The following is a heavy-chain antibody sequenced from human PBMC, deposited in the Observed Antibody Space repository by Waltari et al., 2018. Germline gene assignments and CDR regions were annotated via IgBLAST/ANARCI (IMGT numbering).Heavy chain of an antibody. V-gene: IGHV4-39*01. CDR2: MFHTGDT. D-gene: IGHD3-3*01. CDR1: GASINNSNYY. Sequence: QLQLQESGPGLVKPSETLSLTCAVSGASINNSNYYWGWIRQHPGKGLEWIGAMFHTGDTYSNPSLKRRVTMSVDTSKNKFSLNLRSGTAEDTGLYYCARRGDDFWSGYLDYWGQGILVIVSS. CDR3: ARRGDDFWSGYLDY. J-gene: IGHJ4*02.